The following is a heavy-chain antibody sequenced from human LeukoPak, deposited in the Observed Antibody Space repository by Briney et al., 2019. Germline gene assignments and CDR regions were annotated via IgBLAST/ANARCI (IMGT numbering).Heavy chain of an antibody. D-gene: IGHD3-10*01. CDR1: GFTFSSAW. V-gene: IGHV3-15*07. CDR3: ARDTTYGSGSYSFDY. J-gene: IGHJ4*02. CDR2: IKSETDGGTT. Sequence: GGSLRLSCAASGFTFSSAWMNWVRQAPGKGLEWVGRIKSETDGGTTDYAAPVKGTFTISRDNAKNSLYLQMNSLRAEDTAVYYCARDTTYGSGSYSFDYWGQGTLVTVSS.